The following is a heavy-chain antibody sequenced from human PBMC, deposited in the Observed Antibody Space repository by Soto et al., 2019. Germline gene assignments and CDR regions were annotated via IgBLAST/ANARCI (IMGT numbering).Heavy chain of an antibody. CDR1: GFSLSTSGVG. CDR2: IYWDDDK. D-gene: IGHD3-10*01. J-gene: IGHJ4*02. CDR3: AHTTYGSGREYYFDF. Sequence: QITLKESGPTLVKPTQTLTLTCTFSGFSLSTSGVGVGWIRQPPGKALEWLALIYWDDDKRYSPSLKSRLTITKDTSKTQVVLTMTNTDPVDTATYYCAHTTYGSGREYYFDFWGQGTLVTVSS. V-gene: IGHV2-5*02.